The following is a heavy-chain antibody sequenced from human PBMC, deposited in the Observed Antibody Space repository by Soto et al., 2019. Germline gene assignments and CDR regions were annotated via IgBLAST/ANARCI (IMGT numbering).Heavy chain of an antibody. V-gene: IGHV1-69*13. CDR3: ARGEGHSSSWYPFDY. Sequence: ASVKVSCKASGGTFSSYAISWVRQAPGQGLEWMGGIIPIFGTANYAQKFQGRVTITADESTSTAYMELSSLRSEDTAVYYCARGEGHSSSWYPFDYWGQGTLVTVSS. J-gene: IGHJ4*02. CDR2: IIPIFGTA. D-gene: IGHD6-13*01. CDR1: GGTFSSYA.